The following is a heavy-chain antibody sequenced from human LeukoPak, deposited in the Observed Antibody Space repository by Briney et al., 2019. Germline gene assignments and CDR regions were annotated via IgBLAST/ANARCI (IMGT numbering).Heavy chain of an antibody. J-gene: IGHJ4*02. D-gene: IGHD3-22*01. CDR3: APYYYDSSGYYY. CDR1: GGFISSSSYY. CDR2: IYYSGST. Sequence: PSETLSLTCTVSGGFISSSSYYWGWLRQPPGTGLEWIGSIYYSGSTYYNPSLKCRVTISVDTSKNQFSLKLSSVTAADTAVYYCAPYYYDSSGYYYWGQGTLVTVSS. V-gene: IGHV4-39*01.